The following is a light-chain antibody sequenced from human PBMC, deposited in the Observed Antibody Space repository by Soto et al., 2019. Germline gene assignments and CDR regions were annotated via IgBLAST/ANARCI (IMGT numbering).Light chain of an antibody. V-gene: IGKV1-5*03. CDR3: QQYNSYPIT. CDR2: KAS. CDR1: QSISSW. J-gene: IGKJ5*01. Sequence: DIQMTQSPSTLSASVGDRVTITCRASQSISSWLAWYQQKPGKAPKLLIYKASSLESGDPGRFSGSGSGASFTLTISSRQPDDFASYYCQQYNSYPITFGQGTRLEIK.